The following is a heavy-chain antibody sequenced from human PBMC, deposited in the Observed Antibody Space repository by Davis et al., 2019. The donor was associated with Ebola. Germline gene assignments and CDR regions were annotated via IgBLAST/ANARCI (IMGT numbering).Heavy chain of an antibody. Sequence: SVKVSCKASGGTFSSYTISWVRQAPGQGLEWMGRIIPILGIANYAQKFQGRVTITADKSTSTAYMELSSLRSEDTAVYYCARETPTLYSGSYAFDYWGQGTLVTVSS. CDR1: GGTFSSYT. V-gene: IGHV1-69*04. CDR3: ARETPTLYSGSYAFDY. CDR2: IIPILGIA. J-gene: IGHJ4*02. D-gene: IGHD1-26*01.